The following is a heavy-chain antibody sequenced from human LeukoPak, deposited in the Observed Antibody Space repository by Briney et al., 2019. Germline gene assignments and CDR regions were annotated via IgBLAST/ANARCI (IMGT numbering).Heavy chain of an antibody. Sequence: PSETLSLTCTVSGGSISSATYYWNWIRQPAGKGLEWIGRIYTSGSTNYNPSLKSRVTISVDTSENHFSLKLSSVTAADTAVYYCAANSADYNTLGSSYKVWGQGTLVTVSS. CDR1: GGSISSATYY. D-gene: IGHD3-10*01. CDR2: IYTSGST. J-gene: IGHJ4*02. CDR3: AANSADYNTLGSSYKV. V-gene: IGHV4-61*02.